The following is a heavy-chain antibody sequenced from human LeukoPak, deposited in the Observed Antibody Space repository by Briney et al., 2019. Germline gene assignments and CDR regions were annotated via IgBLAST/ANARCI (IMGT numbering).Heavy chain of an antibody. CDR3: ARVSSSWQFDY. V-gene: IGHV3-33*01. D-gene: IGHD6-13*01. CDR2: IWYDGSDK. Sequence: GGSLRLSCAASGFTFSNYGMHWVRQAPGKGLEWVAVIWYDGSDKYHADSVKGRFTISRDNSKNTLYLQMNSLRVEDTAVYYCARVSSSWQFDYWGQGTLVTVSS. CDR1: GFTFSNYG. J-gene: IGHJ4*02.